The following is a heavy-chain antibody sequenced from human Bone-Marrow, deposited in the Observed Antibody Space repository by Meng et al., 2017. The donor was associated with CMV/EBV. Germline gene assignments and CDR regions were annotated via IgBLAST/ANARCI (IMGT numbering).Heavy chain of an antibody. CDR1: GFTFSSFW. D-gene: IGHD3-22*01. CDR3: AKDMYYDSSGYVPH. V-gene: IGHV3-74*01. CDR2: INSEGKSI. J-gene: IGHJ1*01. Sequence: GGSLRLSCAASGFTFSSFWMHWVRQVPGKGLVWVSPINSEGKSIHYAESVKGRFAVSRDNAKNTLYLQMNSLRAEDTALYYCAKDMYYDSSGYVPHWGQGTLVTVSS.